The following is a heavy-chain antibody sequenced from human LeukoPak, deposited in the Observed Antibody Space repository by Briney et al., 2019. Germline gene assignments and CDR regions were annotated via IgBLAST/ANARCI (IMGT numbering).Heavy chain of an antibody. V-gene: IGHV3-66*01. CDR2: IYSGGST. D-gene: IGHD3-16*02. CDR1: GFTVSSNY. CDR3: ARTPEPDWGSYRQSYYFDY. J-gene: IGHJ4*02. Sequence: GGSLRLSCAASGFTVSSNYMSWVRQAPGKGLEWVSVIYSGGSTYYADSVKGRFTISRDNSKNTLYLQMNSLRAEDTAVYYRARTPEPDWGSYRQSYYFDYWGQGTLVTVSS.